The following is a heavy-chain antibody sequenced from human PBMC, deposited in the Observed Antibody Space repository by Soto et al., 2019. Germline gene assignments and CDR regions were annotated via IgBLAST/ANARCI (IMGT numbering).Heavy chain of an antibody. V-gene: IGHV3-30*04. CDR2: ISYDGSNK. D-gene: IGHD3-3*01. CDR3: AKDRRYYDFWSGSREGYYGMDV. J-gene: IGHJ6*02. Sequence: GGSLRLSCAASGFTFSSYAMHWVRQARGKGLEWLAVISYDGSNKYYADSVKGRFTISRDNSKNTLYLQMNSLRAEDAAVYYCAKDRRYYDFWSGSREGYYGMDVWGQGTTVTVSS. CDR1: GFTFSSYA.